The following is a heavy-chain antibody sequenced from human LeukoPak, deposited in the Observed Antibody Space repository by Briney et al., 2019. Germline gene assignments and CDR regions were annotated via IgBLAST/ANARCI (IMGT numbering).Heavy chain of an antibody. Sequence: GGSLRLSCAASGFTFNTYAMHWVRQVPGTGLEWVAVISYDGATKYYGDSVKGRFTISRDNSKNSLYLQMNSLRAEDTAVYYSARDTGGGDPPRSYGMDVWGKGTTVTVSS. V-gene: IGHV3-30*04. CDR3: ARDTGGGDPPRSYGMDV. CDR2: ISYDGATK. D-gene: IGHD4-17*01. CDR1: GFTFNTYA. J-gene: IGHJ6*04.